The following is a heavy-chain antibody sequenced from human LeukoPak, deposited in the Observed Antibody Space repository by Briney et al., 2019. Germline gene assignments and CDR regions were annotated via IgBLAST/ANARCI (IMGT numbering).Heavy chain of an antibody. CDR2: ISHDGST. J-gene: IGHJ4*02. Sequence: SETLSLTCRVSGGSISSYYWNWIRQSPGKGLEWIGYISHDGSTNYNPALKSRVTISADMSENQFSLRMSSVSAADTAVYYCAADFDYWGQGTLVTVSS. CDR3: AADFDY. CDR1: GGSISSYY. V-gene: IGHV4-59*12.